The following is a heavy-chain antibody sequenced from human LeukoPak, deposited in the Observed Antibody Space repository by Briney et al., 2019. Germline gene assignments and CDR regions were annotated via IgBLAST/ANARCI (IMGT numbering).Heavy chain of an antibody. D-gene: IGHD3-3*01. CDR3: ARHLYDFWSKTVYYFDY. J-gene: IGHJ4*02. Sequence: PSETLSLTCAVSGYSISSGYYWGWIRQPPGKGLEWIGSIYHSGSTYYNPSLKSRVTISVDTSKNQFSLKLSSVTAADTAVYYCARHLYDFWSKTVYYFDYWGQGTLVSVS. CDR1: GYSISSGYY. CDR2: IYHSGST. V-gene: IGHV4-38-2*01.